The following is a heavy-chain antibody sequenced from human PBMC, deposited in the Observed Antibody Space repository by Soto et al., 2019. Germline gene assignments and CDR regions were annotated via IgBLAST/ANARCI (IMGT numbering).Heavy chain of an antibody. D-gene: IGHD3-16*02. V-gene: IGHV1-69*13. Sequence: PSVKVSCKASGGTFSSYAISWVRQAPGQGLEWMGGIIPIFGTANYAQKFQGRVTITADESTSTAYMELSSLRSEDTAVYYCAREFRKGNLRYWPDFWGQGTLVTVSS. J-gene: IGHJ4*02. CDR1: GGTFSSYA. CDR2: IIPIFGTA. CDR3: AREFRKGNLRYWPDF.